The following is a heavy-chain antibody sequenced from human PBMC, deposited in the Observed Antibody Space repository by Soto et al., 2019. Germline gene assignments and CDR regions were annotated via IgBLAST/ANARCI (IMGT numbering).Heavy chain of an antibody. CDR3: ARESYYGSGATVVAY. J-gene: IGHJ4*02. D-gene: IGHD3-10*01. CDR2: IYYSGTT. CDR1: GGSISGYY. Sequence: SETLSLTCTVSGGSISGYYWSWIRQPPGKGLEWIGYIYYSGTTSYNPSHNSRVTMSVDTSKNQFSLKVNSVTAADTAVYYCARESYYGSGATVVAYWGQGTLVTVS. V-gene: IGHV4-59*01.